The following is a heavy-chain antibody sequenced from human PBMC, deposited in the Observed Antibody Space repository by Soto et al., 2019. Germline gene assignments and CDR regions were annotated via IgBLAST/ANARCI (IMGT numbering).Heavy chain of an antibody. CDR2: ISAYNGNT. D-gene: IGHD3-22*01. CDR3: ARDRELKDRITMIVVLDY. CDR1: GYTFTSYG. V-gene: IGHV1-18*01. Sequence: EASVKVSCKASGYTFTSYGISWVRQAPGQGLEWMGWISAYNGNTNYAQKLQGRVTMTTDTSTSTAYMELRSLRSDDTAVYYCARDRELKDRITMIVVLDYWGQGTLVTVSS. J-gene: IGHJ4*02.